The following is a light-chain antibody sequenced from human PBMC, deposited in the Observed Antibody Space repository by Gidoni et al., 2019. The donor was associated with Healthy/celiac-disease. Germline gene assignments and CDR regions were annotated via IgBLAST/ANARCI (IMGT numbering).Light chain of an antibody. CDR3: SSYTSSSTWV. V-gene: IGLV2-14*01. J-gene: IGLJ3*02. CDR2: EFS. Sequence: QSALTQPASVSGSPGQSITISFTGTSSDVGGYNYVSWYQQNPGKAPKLMIYEFSNRPAGVSNRFSGSKSGNTAALNISGLQAEDEADYYCSSYTSSSTWVFGGGTKLTVL. CDR1: SSDVGGYNY.